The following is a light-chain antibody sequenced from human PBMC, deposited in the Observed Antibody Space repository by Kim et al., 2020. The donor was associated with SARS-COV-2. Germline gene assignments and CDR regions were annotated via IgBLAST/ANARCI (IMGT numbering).Light chain of an antibody. CDR2: GAS. J-gene: IGKJ4*01. CDR1: QSVSSN. Sequence: SPGERDTLACRDSQSVSSNIAWYQQKPGQAPRLLIYGASTRATGIPARFSGSGSGTEFTLTISSLQSEDFAVYYCQQYNNWPPLTFGGGTKVDIK. CDR3: QQYNNWPPLT. V-gene: IGKV3-15*01.